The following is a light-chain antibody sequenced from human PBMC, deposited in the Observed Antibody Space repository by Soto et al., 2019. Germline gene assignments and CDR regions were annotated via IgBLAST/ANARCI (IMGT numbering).Light chain of an antibody. CDR2: EVT. CDR1: SSDVGAYNY. V-gene: IGLV2-8*01. Sequence: QSALTQPPSASGSPGQSVTISRTGTSSDVGAYNYVSWYQQHAGKAPKLVIYEVTKRPSGVPDRFSGSKSANTASLTVSGLQAEDEADYYCSSFAPSDTWVFGGGAKLTVL. J-gene: IGLJ3*02. CDR3: SSFAPSDTWV.